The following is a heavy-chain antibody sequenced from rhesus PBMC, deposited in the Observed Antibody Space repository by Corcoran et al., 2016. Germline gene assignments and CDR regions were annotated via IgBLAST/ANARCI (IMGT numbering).Heavy chain of an antibody. V-gene: IGHV4-127*01. CDR3: ADPTGFV. J-gene: IGHJ5-1*01. CDR2: IGGSRGST. D-gene: IGHD3-34*01. CDR1: GYSIRRVYG. Sequence: QVQLQESGPGLVKPSETLSLTCAVSGYSIRRVYGWICIRQPPGKGLEWIGYIGGSRGSTNYNPSLKSRVTISKDTSKNQFSLKLSSVTAADTAVYYCADPTGFVWGPGVLVTVSS.